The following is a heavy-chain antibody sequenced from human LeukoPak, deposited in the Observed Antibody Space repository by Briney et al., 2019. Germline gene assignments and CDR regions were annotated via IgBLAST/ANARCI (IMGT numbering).Heavy chain of an antibody. CDR2: INHSGST. J-gene: IGHJ4*02. Sequence: SETLSLTCRVSGASINSGSNYWGWIRQPPGKGLEWIGEINHSGSTNYNPSLKSRVTISVDTSKNQFSLKLSSVTAADTAVYYCARIKLRILSSQKYYFDYWGQGTLVTVSS. V-gene: IGHV4-39*07. CDR3: ARIKLRILSSQKYYFDY. D-gene: IGHD1-7*01. CDR1: GASINSGSNY.